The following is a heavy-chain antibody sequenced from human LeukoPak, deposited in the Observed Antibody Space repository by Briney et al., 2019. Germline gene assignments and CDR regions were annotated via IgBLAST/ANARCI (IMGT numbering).Heavy chain of an antibody. CDR2: IYYSGST. J-gene: IGHJ4*02. Sequence: SETLSLTCTVSGGSISSYYWSWIRQPPGKGLEWIGYIYYSGSTNYNPSLTSRVTISVDTSKNQFSLKLSSVTAADTAVYCCARAGGSGSYWGVYFDYWGQGTLVTVSS. D-gene: IGHD3-10*01. CDR3: ARAGGSGSYWGVYFDY. V-gene: IGHV4-59*01. CDR1: GGSISSYY.